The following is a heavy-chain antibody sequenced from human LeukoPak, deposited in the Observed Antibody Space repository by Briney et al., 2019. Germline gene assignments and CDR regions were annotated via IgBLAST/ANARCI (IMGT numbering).Heavy chain of an antibody. CDR2: IRSKANSYAT. V-gene: IGHV3-73*01. J-gene: IGHJ4*02. Sequence: GGSLRLSCAASGFTSSGSAMHWVRQASGKGLEWVGRIRSKANSYATAYAASVKGRFTISRDDSKNTAYLQMNSLKTEDTAVYYCTRRKEGFDYWGQGTLVTVSS. CDR1: GFTSSGSA. CDR3: TRRKEGFDY.